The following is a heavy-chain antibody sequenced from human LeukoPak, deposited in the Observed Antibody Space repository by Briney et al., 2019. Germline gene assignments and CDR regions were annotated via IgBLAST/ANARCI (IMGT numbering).Heavy chain of an antibody. Sequence: SETLSLTCAVYGGSFSGYYWSWLRQPPGKGLEWLGEINHSGSTNYNPSLKSRVTISVDTSKSQFSLKLSSVTAADTAVYYCARGSGYSYGRYCSGGSCPRSYGMDVWGQGTTVTVSS. D-gene: IGHD2-15*01. CDR3: ARGSGYSYGRYCSGGSCPRSYGMDV. J-gene: IGHJ6*02. CDR1: GGSFSGYY. CDR2: INHSGST. V-gene: IGHV4-34*01.